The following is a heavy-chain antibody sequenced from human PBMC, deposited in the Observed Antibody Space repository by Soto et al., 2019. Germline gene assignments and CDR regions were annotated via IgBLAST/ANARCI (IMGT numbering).Heavy chain of an antibody. D-gene: IGHD4-17*01. CDR2: IYWTNDK. CDR1: GFSLNTSGVG. CDR3: AHKLPVTTSAFEI. V-gene: IGHV2-5*01. Sequence: QITLKESGPTLVKPTQTLTLTCTFSGFSLNTSGVGVGWLRQPPARTLEWLAVIYWTNDKRYSPSLKSRRSITKDTAKIQVVLTTASMDPMDTAIFFCAHKLPVTTSAFEIWGQGTMVTVPS. J-gene: IGHJ3*02.